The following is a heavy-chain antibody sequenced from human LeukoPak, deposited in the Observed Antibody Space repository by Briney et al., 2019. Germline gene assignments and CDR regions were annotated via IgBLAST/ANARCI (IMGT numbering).Heavy chain of an antibody. D-gene: IGHD1-1*01. CDR1: GFTFSSYS. CDR2: ITGSSSYI. J-gene: IGHJ5*02. V-gene: IGHV3-21*01. CDR3: ARAKWVGTTDNWFDP. Sequence: GGSLRLSCAASGFTFSSYSMNWVRQAPGKGPEWVSSITGSSSYIYYADSLKGRFTISRDNAKNSLYLQMNSLRAEDTAIYYCARAKWVGTTDNWFDPWGQGTLVTVSS.